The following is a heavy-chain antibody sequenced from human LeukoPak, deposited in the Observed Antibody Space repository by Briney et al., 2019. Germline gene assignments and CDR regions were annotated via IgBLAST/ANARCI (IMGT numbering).Heavy chain of an antibody. V-gene: IGHV1-2*02. Sequence: GGPVKVSCKASGYTFTGYYIHWVRQAPGQGLEWMGWINPNSGGTNYAQKFQGRVTMTRDTSISTAYMELSRLRSDDTAVYYCAREIGVSRYFDYWGQGTLVTVSS. CDR1: GYTFTGYY. CDR3: AREIGVSRYFDY. D-gene: IGHD2-8*01. J-gene: IGHJ4*02. CDR2: INPNSGGT.